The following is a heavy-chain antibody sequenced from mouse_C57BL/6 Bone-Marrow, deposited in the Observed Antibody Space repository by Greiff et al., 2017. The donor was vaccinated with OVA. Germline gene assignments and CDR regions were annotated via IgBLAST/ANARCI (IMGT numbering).Heavy chain of an antibody. CDR2: IRPSDSDT. CDR3: AIPNWDY. CDR1: GYTFTSYW. D-gene: IGHD4-1*01. J-gene: IGHJ2*01. Sequence: QVQLKQPGAELVKPGASVKVSCKASGYTFTSYWMHWVQQRPGQGLEWIGRIRPSDSDTTYNQKLTGKGTLTVDKSSSTDYMQLSSLTSEDSAVYCCAIPNWDYWGQGTTLTVSS. V-gene: IGHV1-74*01.